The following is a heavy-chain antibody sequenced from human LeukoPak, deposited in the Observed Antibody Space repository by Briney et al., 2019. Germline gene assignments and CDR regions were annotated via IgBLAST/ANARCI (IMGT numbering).Heavy chain of an antibody. D-gene: IGHD6-13*01. CDR1: GFTFSSYA. CDR3: ARSKRGIIAAATLYYFDY. CDR2: ISYDGSNK. J-gene: IGHJ4*02. V-gene: IGHV3-30-3*01. Sequence: PGGSLRLSCAASGFTFSSYAMHWVRQAPGKGLEWVAVISYDGSNKYYADSVKGRFTISRDNSKNTLYLQMNSLRAEDTAVYYCARSKRGIIAAATLYYFDYWGQGTLVTVSS.